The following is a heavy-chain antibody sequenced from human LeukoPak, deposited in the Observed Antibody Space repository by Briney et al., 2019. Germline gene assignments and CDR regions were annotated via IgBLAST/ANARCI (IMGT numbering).Heavy chain of an antibody. J-gene: IGHJ4*02. Sequence: PSETLSLTCAVSRGSISSGGYSWSWIRQPPGKGLEWIGYMYHDGDTYYNPSLKGRVTISVDRSKNQFSLKVSSVTAADTAVYYCARRMYGSSFDYWGQGTLVTVSS. V-gene: IGHV4-30-2*01. CDR1: RGSISSGGYS. D-gene: IGHD6-6*01. CDR3: ARRMYGSSFDY. CDR2: MYHDGDT.